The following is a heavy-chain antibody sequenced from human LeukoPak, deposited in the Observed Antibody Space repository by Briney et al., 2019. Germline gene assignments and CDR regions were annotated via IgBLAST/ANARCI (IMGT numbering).Heavy chain of an antibody. V-gene: IGHV3-23*01. CDR2: IRGSGGST. D-gene: IGHD6-19*01. J-gene: IGHJ4*02. CDR3: AKEFRIADASGWYYFDD. Sequence: GGSLRLSPAASGFTFTGYTMSWGPATPGKGLGWVSGIRGSGGSTHYADSVKDRFTISRDNSKNTLHLQMSSLRAEDTAVYYCAKEFRIADASGWYYFDDWGQGTLVTASS. CDR1: GFTFTGYT.